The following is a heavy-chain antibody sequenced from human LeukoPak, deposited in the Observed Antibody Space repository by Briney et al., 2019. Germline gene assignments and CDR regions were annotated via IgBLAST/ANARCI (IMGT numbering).Heavy chain of an antibody. Sequence: GGSLTLSCAAVGFTFSSYAMSWVRQAPGKGLEWVSAISGSGGSTYYADSVKGRFTISRDNSKNTLYLQMTSLRAEDTAVYYCAKDREYYYGSGSYYYYFDYWGQGTLVTVSS. V-gene: IGHV3-23*01. J-gene: IGHJ4*02. D-gene: IGHD3-10*01. CDR2: ISGSGGST. CDR3: AKDREYYYGSGSYYYYFDY. CDR1: GFTFSSYA.